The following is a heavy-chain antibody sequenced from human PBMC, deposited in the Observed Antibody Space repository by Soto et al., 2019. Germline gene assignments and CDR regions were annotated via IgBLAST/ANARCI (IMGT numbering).Heavy chain of an antibody. V-gene: IGHV1-69*13. Sequence: SVKVSCKASGGTFSSYAISWVRQAPGQGLEWMGGIIPIFGTANYAQKFQGRVTITADESTSAAYMELSSLRSEDTAVYYCARANYDYVWGSYRYNWFDPWGQGTLVTVSS. CDR3: ARANYDYVWGSYRYNWFDP. CDR2: IIPIFGTA. CDR1: GGTFSSYA. J-gene: IGHJ5*02. D-gene: IGHD3-16*02.